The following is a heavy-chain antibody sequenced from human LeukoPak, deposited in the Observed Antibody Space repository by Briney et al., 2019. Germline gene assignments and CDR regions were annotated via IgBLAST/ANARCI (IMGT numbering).Heavy chain of an antibody. Sequence: ASVTVSCKASGYTFTSYGISWVRQAPGQGLEWMGWISAYNGNTSYAQKLQGRVTMTTDTSTSTAYMELRSLRSDDTAVYYCARDGAYSSSWYWGTYYYYGMDVWGQGTTVTVSS. CDR1: GYTFTSYG. CDR3: ARDGAYSSSWYWGTYYYYGMDV. V-gene: IGHV1-18*01. CDR2: ISAYNGNT. J-gene: IGHJ6*02. D-gene: IGHD6-13*01.